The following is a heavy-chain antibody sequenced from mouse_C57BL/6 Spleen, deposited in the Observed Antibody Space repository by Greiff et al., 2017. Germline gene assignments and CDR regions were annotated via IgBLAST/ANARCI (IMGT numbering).Heavy chain of an antibody. CDR2: INPSSGYT. Sequence: QVQLQQSGAELAKPGASVKLSCKASGYTFTSYWMHWVKQRPGQGLEWIGYINPSSGYTKYNQKFKDKATLTAYKSSSTAYMQLRSLTYEDSAVYYCASGGVVAPDYFDYWGQGTTLTVSS. J-gene: IGHJ2*01. CDR1: GYTFTSYW. V-gene: IGHV1-7*01. CDR3: ASGGVVAPDYFDY. D-gene: IGHD1-1*01.